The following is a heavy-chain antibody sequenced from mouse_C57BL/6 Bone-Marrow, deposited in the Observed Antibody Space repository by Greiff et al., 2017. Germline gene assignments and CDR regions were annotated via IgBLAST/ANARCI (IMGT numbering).Heavy chain of an antibody. CDR1: GFTFSDFY. J-gene: IGHJ4*01. Sequence: EVKVVESGGGLVQSGRSLRLSCATSGFTFSDFYMEWVRQAPGKGLAWIAASRNKANDYTTEYSASVKGRLIVSSDTSQSILYLQMNALRAEDTASYYCAREDNGSSYSAMDYWGQGTSVTGSA. D-gene: IGHD1-1*01. CDR3: AREDNGSSYSAMDY. CDR2: SRNKANDYTT. V-gene: IGHV7-1*01.